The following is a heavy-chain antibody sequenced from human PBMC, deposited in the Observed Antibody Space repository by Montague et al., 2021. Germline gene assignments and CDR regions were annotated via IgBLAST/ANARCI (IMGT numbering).Heavy chain of an antibody. CDR3: VSVGE. D-gene: IGHD2-21*01. Sequence: SLRLSCAASGFTFSNSWMNWVRQAPGKGLEWVANINPDGSAKRHVDSVQGRFTISRDNAKNSLHLQMNSLRAEDTAVYYCVSVGEWGQGTLVTVPS. CDR1: GFTFSNSW. J-gene: IGHJ4*02. CDR2: INPDGSAK. V-gene: IGHV3-7*01.